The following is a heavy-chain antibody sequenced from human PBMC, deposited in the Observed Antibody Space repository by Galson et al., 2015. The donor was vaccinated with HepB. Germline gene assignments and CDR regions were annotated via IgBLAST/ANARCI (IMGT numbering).Heavy chain of an antibody. CDR1: GFTFSSYA. Sequence: SLRLSCAASGFTFSSYAMHWVRQAPGKGLERVAVISYDGSNKYYADSVKGRFTISRDNSKNTLYLQMNSLRAEDTAVYYCARGRGLFGAFDIWGQGTMVTVSS. CDR2: ISYDGSNK. D-gene: IGHD3-10*01. CDR3: ARGRGLFGAFDI. J-gene: IGHJ3*02. V-gene: IGHV3-30*04.